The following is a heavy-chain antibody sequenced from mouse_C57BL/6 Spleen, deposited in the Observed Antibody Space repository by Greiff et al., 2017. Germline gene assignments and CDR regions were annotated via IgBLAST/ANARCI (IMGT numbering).Heavy chain of an antibody. D-gene: IGHD2-5*01. CDR1: GYTFTSYW. V-gene: IGHV1-55*01. J-gene: IGHJ4*01. CDR3: AGSNYNYYAMDY. Sequence: QVQLPQPGAELVKPGASVKMSCKASGYTFTSYWITWVKQRPGQGLEWIGDIYPGSGSTNYNEKFKSKATLTVDTSSSTAYMQLSSLTSEDSAVYYCAGSNYNYYAMDYWGQGTSVTVSS. CDR2: IYPGSGST.